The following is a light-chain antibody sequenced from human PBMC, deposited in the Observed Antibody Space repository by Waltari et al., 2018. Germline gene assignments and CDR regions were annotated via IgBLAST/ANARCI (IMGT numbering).Light chain of an antibody. V-gene: IGKV3-20*01. CDR3: QHYVRLPAT. Sequence: EIVLTQSPGSLSSSPGARVTLSCRASQSVSWALAWYQQKPGQAPRLLIFGASNRATGIPDRCSGSGSETDFSLTISRLEPEDFAVYYCQHYVRLPATFGRGTKVEIK. CDR2: GAS. J-gene: IGKJ1*01. CDR1: QSVSWA.